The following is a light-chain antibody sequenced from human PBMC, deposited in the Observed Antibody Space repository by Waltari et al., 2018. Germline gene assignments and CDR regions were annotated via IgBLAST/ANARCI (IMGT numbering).Light chain of an antibody. CDR1: QSINSW. V-gene: IGKV1-5*03. Sequence: DIQMTQSPTALSASVGDRVTITCRASQSINSWLAWYQQKPGKAPKLLIYKASTLQSGVPSRFSGTGSGTDFTLTISSLQPDDFATYYCQQYNSYSLLTFGGGTKVEIK. CDR2: KAS. CDR3: QQYNSYSLLT. J-gene: IGKJ4*01.